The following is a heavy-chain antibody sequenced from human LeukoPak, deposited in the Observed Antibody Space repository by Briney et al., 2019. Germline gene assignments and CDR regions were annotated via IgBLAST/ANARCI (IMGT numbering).Heavy chain of an antibody. V-gene: IGHV4-61*02. CDR3: AREFYYDSSGYYSVYFDY. CDR1: GGSISSGSYY. J-gene: IGHJ4*02. D-gene: IGHD3-22*01. Sequence: SEALSLTCTVSGGSISSGSYYWSWIRQPAGKGLEWIGRIYTSGSTNYNPSLKSRVTISVDTSKNQFSLKLSSVTAADTAVYYCAREFYYDSSGYYSVYFDYWGQGTLVTVSS. CDR2: IYTSGST.